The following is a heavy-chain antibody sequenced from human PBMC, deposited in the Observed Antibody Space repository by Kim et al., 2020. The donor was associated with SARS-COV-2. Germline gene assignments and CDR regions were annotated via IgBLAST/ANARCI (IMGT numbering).Heavy chain of an antibody. CDR1: GFTCSSFW. V-gene: IGHV3-7*01. D-gene: IGHD1-26*01. CDR3: ARDAWAQGWTDGFDY. CDR2: INQHGSET. Sequence: GGSLRLSCAASGFTCSSFWMSWVRQAPGKGLEWVANINQHGSETKYVDSVKGRFTISRDNAKNSVYLQMNNLRVEDRAVYYCARDAWAQGWTDGFDYWGQGSLVTVSS. J-gene: IGHJ4*02.